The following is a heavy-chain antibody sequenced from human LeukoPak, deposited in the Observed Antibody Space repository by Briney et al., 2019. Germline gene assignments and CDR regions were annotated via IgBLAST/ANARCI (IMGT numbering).Heavy chain of an antibody. CDR1: GFRFSSYG. V-gene: IGHV3-48*01. CDR3: ATGGSEYRSDWFDS. CDR2: LTRTSSAT. Sequence: GGSLRLSCVGSGFRFSSYGMNWVRQAPGRGLEWLSYLTRTSSATWYADSVKGRFTIFRDNAKSSLYLQMNSLRVEDTAVYYCATGGSEYRSDWFDSWGQGILVNVAS. J-gene: IGHJ5*01. D-gene: IGHD5-18*01.